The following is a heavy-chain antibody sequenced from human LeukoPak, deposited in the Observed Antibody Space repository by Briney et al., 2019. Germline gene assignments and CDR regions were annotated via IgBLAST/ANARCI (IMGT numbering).Heavy chain of an antibody. CDR1: SVSILNDY. V-gene: IGHV4-59*01. Sequence: PSETPSITCTATSVSILNDYWSWIRQHPGKGLEWIGYIYYSGSTNYSHSLKSRVTMSVDTSKKQFSLKVTSVTAADTAVYHCARGSGAFDYWGQGTLVTVSS. CDR3: ARGSGAFDY. CDR2: IYYSGST. J-gene: IGHJ4*02.